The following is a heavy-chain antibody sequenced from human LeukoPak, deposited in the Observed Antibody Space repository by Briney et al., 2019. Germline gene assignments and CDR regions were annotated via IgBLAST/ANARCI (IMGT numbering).Heavy chain of an antibody. V-gene: IGHV4-4*09. J-gene: IGHJ3*02. CDR3: ARHGVGEGAFDI. Sequence: SETLSLTCTVSGGSISSYYWSWIRQPPGKGLEWIGYIYTSGNTSYNPSLKSRVTISVDTSKNQFSLKLSSVTAADTAVYFCARHGVGEGAFDIWGQGTMVTVSS. CDR1: GGSISSYY. CDR2: IYTSGNT. D-gene: IGHD3-10*01.